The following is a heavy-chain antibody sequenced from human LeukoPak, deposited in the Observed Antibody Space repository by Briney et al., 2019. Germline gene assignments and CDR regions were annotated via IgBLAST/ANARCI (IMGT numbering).Heavy chain of an antibody. CDR2: INTNTGNP. D-gene: IGHD1-1*01. CDR1: GYTFTSYA. CDR3: ARDGRPYRY. J-gene: IGHJ4*02. Sequence: ASVKVSCKASGYTFTSYAINCVRQAPGQGLEWMGWINTNTGNPTYAQGCTGRFVFSLDTSVSTSYLQISSLKAEDTAVYYCARDGRPYRYWGQGNLVTVST. V-gene: IGHV7-4-1*02.